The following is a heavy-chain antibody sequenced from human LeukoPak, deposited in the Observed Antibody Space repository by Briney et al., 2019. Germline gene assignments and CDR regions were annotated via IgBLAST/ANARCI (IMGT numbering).Heavy chain of an antibody. Sequence: PGGSLRLSCAASGFTVSSYYMTWVRQAPGKGLEWVSVIYSGGSTYYADSMKGRFAISRDSSKNTLFLQMNSLRAEDTAVYYCARSYGNHLFGMDVWGQGTTVTVS. D-gene: IGHD4-17*01. V-gene: IGHV3-66*01. CDR1: GFTVSSYY. J-gene: IGHJ6*02. CDR2: IYSGGST. CDR3: ARSYGNHLFGMDV.